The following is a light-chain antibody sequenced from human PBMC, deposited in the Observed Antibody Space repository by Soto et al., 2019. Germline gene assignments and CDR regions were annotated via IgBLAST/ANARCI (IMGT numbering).Light chain of an antibody. CDR3: QQYDSSSCT. CDR1: QSVTSSY. Sequence: EIVLTQSPATLSLSLGERATLSCRASQSVTSSYLAWYQQKPGQAPRLVIYAASSKGTGIPDRFSGSGSGTDFTLTISSLEPEDFAVYYCQQYDSSSCTFGQGTKVEIK. CDR2: AAS. V-gene: IGKV3-20*01. J-gene: IGKJ1*01.